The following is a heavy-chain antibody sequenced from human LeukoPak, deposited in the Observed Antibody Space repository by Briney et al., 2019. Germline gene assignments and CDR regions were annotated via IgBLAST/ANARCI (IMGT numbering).Heavy chain of an antibody. V-gene: IGHV3-7*01. D-gene: IGHD5-12*01. CDR2: IKPDGSEK. J-gene: IGHJ4*02. Sequence: PGGSLRLSCAASGFTLSSYWMNWVRQAPGKGLEWVANIKPDGSEKYHVDSVKGRFTISRDNAKNSLYLQMNSLRAEDTAVYYCARDVGDSGYDWGQGTLVTVSS. CDR3: ARDVGDSGYD. CDR1: GFTLSSYW.